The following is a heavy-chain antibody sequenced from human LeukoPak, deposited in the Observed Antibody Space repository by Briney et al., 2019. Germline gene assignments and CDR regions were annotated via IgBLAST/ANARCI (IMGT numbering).Heavy chain of an antibody. CDR1: GFTFSSYA. CDR3: ARRMVRGVIVRFDY. V-gene: IGHV3-30*02. CDR2: IRYDGSNK. J-gene: IGHJ4*02. D-gene: IGHD3-10*01. Sequence: PGGSLRLSCAAFGFTFSSYAMHWVRQAPGKGLEWVAFIRYDGSNKYYADSVKGRFTISRDNSKNTLYLQMNSLRAEDTAVYYCARRMVRGVIVRFDYWGQGTLVTVSS.